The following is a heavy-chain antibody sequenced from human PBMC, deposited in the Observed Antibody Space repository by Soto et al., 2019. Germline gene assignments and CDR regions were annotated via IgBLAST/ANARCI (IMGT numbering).Heavy chain of an antibody. D-gene: IGHD1-1*01. CDR1: VFSFISYG. Sequence: PGWSLRLSCASSVFSFISYGMEWVRLAPGKGLEWVAATTYDGGIKHYVDSVKGRFTISRDNSKNTLYLQMNSLRVEDTATYYCAGALENPYFYYGLNVWGQGTTVTVSS. CDR2: TTYDGGIK. J-gene: IGHJ6*02. CDR3: AGALENPYFYYGLNV. V-gene: IGHV3-30*03.